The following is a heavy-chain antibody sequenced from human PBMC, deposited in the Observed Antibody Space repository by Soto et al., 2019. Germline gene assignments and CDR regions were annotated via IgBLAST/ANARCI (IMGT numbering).Heavy chain of an antibody. CDR1: EFTFSGYG. V-gene: IGHV3-48*03. D-gene: IGHD4-17*01. Sequence: PVGSLRLSCAASEFTFSGYGMNWVRQAPGKGLEWISYITSSGSLIYYADSLKGRFTISRDNAKNSLFLQMNSLRAEDTAVYYCATTVTTVDYWGQGTLVTVSS. CDR3: ATTVTTVDY. J-gene: IGHJ4*02. CDR2: ITSSGSLI.